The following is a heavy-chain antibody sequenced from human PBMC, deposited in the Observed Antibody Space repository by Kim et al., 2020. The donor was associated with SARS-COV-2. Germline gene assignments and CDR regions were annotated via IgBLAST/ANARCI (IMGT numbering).Heavy chain of an antibody. J-gene: IGHJ6*02. CDR1: GGSFSGYY. Sequence: SETLSLTCAVYGGSFSGYYWSWIRQPPGKGLEWIGEINHSGSTNYNPSLKSRVTISVDTSKNQFSLKLSSVTAADTAVYYCARGHCSGGSCYSGGYYYYGMDVWGQVTTVTVSS. CDR2: INHSGST. V-gene: IGHV4-34*01. CDR3: ARGHCSGGSCYSGGYYYYGMDV. D-gene: IGHD2-15*01.